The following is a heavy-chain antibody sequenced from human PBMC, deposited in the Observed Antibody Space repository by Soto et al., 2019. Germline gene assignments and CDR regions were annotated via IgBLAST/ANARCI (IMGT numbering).Heavy chain of an antibody. CDR3: ARGDYYDTSGPFSDAFDI. Sequence: GGSLRLSCAASGFTFSRYWMSWVRQAPGRGLEWVANIKEDGSQKWYVDSVKGRFTISRDNAKNPLYLQINSLRAEDTAVYFCARGDYYDTSGPFSDAFDIWGQGTMVT. D-gene: IGHD3-22*01. CDR2: IKEDGSQK. V-gene: IGHV3-7*04. CDR1: GFTFSRYW. J-gene: IGHJ3*02.